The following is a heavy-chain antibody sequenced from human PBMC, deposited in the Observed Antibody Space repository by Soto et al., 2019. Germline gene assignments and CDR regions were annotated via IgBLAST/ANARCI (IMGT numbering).Heavy chain of an antibody. J-gene: IGHJ5*01. V-gene: IGHV4-30-4*01. CDR1: GGSISSGDYY. Sequence: SETLSLTCSVSGGSISSGDYYWSWIRQPPGKGLEWIGYIYYSGSTYYNPSLKSRVAISVDTSKNQFSLKLSSVTAADTAMYCCARTGDDWYWFDSWGQRNQVTVSS. D-gene: IGHD3-9*01. CDR2: IYYSGST. CDR3: ARTGDDWYWFDS.